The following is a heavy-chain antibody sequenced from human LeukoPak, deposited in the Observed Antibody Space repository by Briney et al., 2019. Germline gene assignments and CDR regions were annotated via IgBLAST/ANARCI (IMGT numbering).Heavy chain of an antibody. CDR1: GGSISSSNYY. J-gene: IGHJ4*02. V-gene: IGHV4-39*01. Sequence: KPSETLSLTCAVSGGSISSSNYYWGWIRQPPGKGLEWIATIYYTGSTYYNPSLKRRVTMSLDTSQNQFSLKVSSVAVEDTAVYYCARFLYYDPSGPPYWGQGTLVIVSS. CDR3: ARFLYYDPSGPPY. CDR2: IYYTGST. D-gene: IGHD3-22*01.